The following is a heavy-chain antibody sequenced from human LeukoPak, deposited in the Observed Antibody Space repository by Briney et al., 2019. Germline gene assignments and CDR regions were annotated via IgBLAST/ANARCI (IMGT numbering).Heavy chain of an antibody. CDR1: GGSVSSGSYY. CDR3: ARAAFTSGSGFDY. J-gene: IGHJ4*02. V-gene: IGHV4-61*01. D-gene: IGHD3-10*01. Sequence: KPSETLSLTCTVSGGSVSSGSYYWSWIRQPPGKGLEWIAYIYYSGSTNYNPSLKSRVTISLDASKNQFSLRLSSVTAADTAVYYCARAAFTSGSGFDYWGQGTLVTVSS. CDR2: IYYSGST.